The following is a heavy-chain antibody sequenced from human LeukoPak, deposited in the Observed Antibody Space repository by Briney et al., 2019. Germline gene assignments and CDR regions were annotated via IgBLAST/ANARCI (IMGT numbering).Heavy chain of an antibody. CDR2: ISARDGRT. CDR1: GFTFSSYA. J-gene: IGHJ4*02. Sequence: GGSLRLSCAASGFTFSSYAMSWVRQAPGKGLEWVPIISARDGRTYYADSVKGRFTISRDNSKNTLYLQMNSLRAEDTAVYYCAKDRNDWKQGIDYWGQGTLVTVSS. V-gene: IGHV3-23*01. D-gene: IGHD1-1*01. CDR3: AKDRNDWKQGIDY.